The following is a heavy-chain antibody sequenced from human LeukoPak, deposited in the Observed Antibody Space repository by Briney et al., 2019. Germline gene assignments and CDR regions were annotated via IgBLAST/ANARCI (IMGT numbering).Heavy chain of an antibody. CDR1: GYTFTSYG. CDR2: IIPIFGTA. CDR3: ATNWNYGQGVYYFDY. V-gene: IGHV1-69*13. J-gene: IGHJ4*02. Sequence: GASVKVSCKASGYTFTSYGISWVRQAPGQGLEWMGGIIPIFGTANYAQKFQGRVTITADESTSTAYMELSSLRSEDTAVYYCATNWNYGQGVYYFDYWGQGTLVTVSS. D-gene: IGHD1-7*01.